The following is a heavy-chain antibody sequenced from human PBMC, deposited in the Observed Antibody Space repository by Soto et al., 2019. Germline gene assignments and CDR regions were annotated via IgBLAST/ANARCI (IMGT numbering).Heavy chain of an antibody. CDR1: GGSISSYY. CDR2: IYTSGST. CDR3: ARLVGATKEENDYYYYGMDV. D-gene: IGHD1-26*01. Sequence: SETLSLTCTVSGGSISSYYWSWIRQPAGKGLEWIGRIYTSGSTNYNPSLKSRVTMSVDTSKNQFSLKLSSVTAADMAVYYCARLVGATKEENDYYYYGMDVWGQGTTVTVSS. V-gene: IGHV4-4*07. J-gene: IGHJ6*02.